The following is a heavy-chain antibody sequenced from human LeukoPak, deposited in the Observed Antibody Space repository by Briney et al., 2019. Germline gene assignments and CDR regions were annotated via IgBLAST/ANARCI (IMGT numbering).Heavy chain of an antibody. CDR2: ISAYNGNT. CDR1: GYTFTSYG. D-gene: IGHD3-22*01. V-gene: IGHV1-18*01. CDR3: AREQYYYDSSGYYLFQH. J-gene: IGHJ1*01. Sequence: ASVKVSCKASGYTFTSYGISWVRQAPGQGLEWMGWISAYNGNTNYAQKLQGRVTMTTDTSTSTAYMELRSLRSDDTAVYYCAREQYYYDSSGYYLFQHWGQGTLVTVSS.